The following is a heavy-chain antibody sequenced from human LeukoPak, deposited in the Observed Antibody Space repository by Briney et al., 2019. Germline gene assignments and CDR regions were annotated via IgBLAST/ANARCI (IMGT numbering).Heavy chain of an antibody. Sequence: SQTLSLTCAISGDSVSSNSAAWNWIRQSPSRGLEWVGRTFYRSKWYNDYAVSVKSRITINPDTSKNQFSLQLNSVTPEDTAVYYCARVIAAAGTGGYYYGMDVWGQGTTVTVSS. D-gene: IGHD6-13*01. J-gene: IGHJ6*02. CDR1: GDSVSSNSAA. CDR3: ARVIAAAGTGGYYYGMDV. CDR2: TFYRSKWYN. V-gene: IGHV6-1*01.